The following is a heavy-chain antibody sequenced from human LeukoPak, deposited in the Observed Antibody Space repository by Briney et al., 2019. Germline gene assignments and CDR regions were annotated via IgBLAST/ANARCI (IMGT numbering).Heavy chain of an antibody. Sequence: GGSLRLSCAASEFTFSNYAMSWVRQAPGKGLEWVSAISGSGGSTYYADSVKGRFTISRDNSKNTLYLQMNSLRAEDTAVYYCAKDGRYCSGGSCYSVDFDYWGQGTPVTVSS. CDR3: AKDGRYCSGGSCYSVDFDY. V-gene: IGHV3-23*01. CDR2: ISGSGGST. CDR1: EFTFSNYA. J-gene: IGHJ4*02. D-gene: IGHD2-15*01.